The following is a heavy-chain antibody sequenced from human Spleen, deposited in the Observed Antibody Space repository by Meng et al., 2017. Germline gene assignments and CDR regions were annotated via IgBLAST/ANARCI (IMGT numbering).Heavy chain of an antibody. CDR3: TGLAGYDPHSFDD. CDR2: ISYDGSNK. V-gene: IGHV3-30*07. CDR1: GFTFSSYA. D-gene: IGHD5-12*01. Sequence: GGSLRLSCAASGFTFSSYAMHWVRQAPGKGLEWVAVISYDGSNKYYADSVKGRFTISRDNSKNTLYLKMNSLRAEDTAVYYCTGLAGYDPHSFDDWGQGTLVTVSS. J-gene: IGHJ4*02.